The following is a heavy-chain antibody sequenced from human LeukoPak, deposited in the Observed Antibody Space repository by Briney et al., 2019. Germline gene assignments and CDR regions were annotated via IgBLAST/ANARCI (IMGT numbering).Heavy chain of an antibody. Sequence: GGSLRLSCAASGFTFSSYAMHWVRQAPGKGLEWVAVISYDGSNKYYADSVKGRFTISRDNSKNTLYLQMNSLRAEDTAVYYCARARLYSSGWYGDYFDYWGQGILVTVSS. CDR3: ARARLYSSGWYGDYFDY. CDR1: GFTFSSYA. CDR2: ISYDGSNK. J-gene: IGHJ4*02. V-gene: IGHV3-30*04. D-gene: IGHD6-19*01.